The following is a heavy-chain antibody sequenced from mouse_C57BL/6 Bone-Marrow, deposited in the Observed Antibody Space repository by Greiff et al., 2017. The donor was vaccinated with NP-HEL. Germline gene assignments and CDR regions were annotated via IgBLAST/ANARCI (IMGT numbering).Heavy chain of an antibody. CDR3: ARGAHYYYGSSYNYAMDY. D-gene: IGHD1-1*01. V-gene: IGHV1-47*01. Sequence: QVQLKQSGAELVKPGASVKMSCKASGYTFTTYPIEWMKQNHGKSLEWIGNFHPYNDDTKYNEKFKGKATLTVEKSSSTVYLELSRLTSDDSAVYYCARGAHYYYGSSYNYAMDYWGQGTSVTVSS. J-gene: IGHJ4*01. CDR2: FHPYNDDT. CDR1: GYTFTTYP.